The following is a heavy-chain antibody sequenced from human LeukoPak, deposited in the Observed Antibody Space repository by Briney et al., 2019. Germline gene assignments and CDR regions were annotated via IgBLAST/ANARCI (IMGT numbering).Heavy chain of an antibody. Sequence: GGSLRLSCAASGFTFSSYSMNWVRQAPGKGLEWVSSISSSSSYIYYADSVKGRFTISRDNAKNSLYLQMNSLRAEDTAVYYCAKDPPNYYGSNGHYYKLNGDCWGQGTLVTVSS. CDR3: AKDPPNYYGSNGHYYKLNGDC. J-gene: IGHJ4*02. V-gene: IGHV3-21*01. CDR2: ISSSSSYI. D-gene: IGHD3-22*01. CDR1: GFTFSSYS.